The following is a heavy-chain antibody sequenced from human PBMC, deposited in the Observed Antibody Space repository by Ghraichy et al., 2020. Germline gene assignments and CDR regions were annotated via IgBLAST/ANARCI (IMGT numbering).Heavy chain of an antibody. V-gene: IGHV3-33*01. CDR1: GFSFRSYV. J-gene: IGHJ2*01. D-gene: IGHD2-15*01. CDR3: ARDFGGSARWFFDL. CDR2: IWSDGSDK. Sequence: GGSLRLSCAASGFSFRSYVMHWVRQTPGKGLEWVSGIWSDGSDKYCADSVKGRCTISRDNSRDTLYLQIDSLRAEDAAVYYCARDFGGSARWFFDLWGRGALVTVSS.